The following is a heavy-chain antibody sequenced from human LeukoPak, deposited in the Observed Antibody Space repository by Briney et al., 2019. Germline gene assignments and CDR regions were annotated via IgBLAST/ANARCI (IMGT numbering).Heavy chain of an antibody. V-gene: IGHV1-2*02. CDR2: IYPNSGGT. D-gene: IGHD6-19*01. Sequence: ASVKVSCKASGYTFTGYYMHWVRQAPGQGLEWVGWIYPNSGGTNYAQKFQGRVTMTRDTSISTAYMELSRLRSDDTAVYYCARDQEQWLPPDLSYNWFDPWGQGTLVTVSS. CDR1: GYTFTGYY. CDR3: ARDQEQWLPPDLSYNWFDP. J-gene: IGHJ5*02.